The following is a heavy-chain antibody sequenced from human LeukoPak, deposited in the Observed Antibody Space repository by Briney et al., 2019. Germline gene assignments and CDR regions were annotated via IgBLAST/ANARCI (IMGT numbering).Heavy chain of an antibody. CDR1: GGSFSGYY. CDR3: ARETCSGGSCYNFDN. CDR2: INHSGST. Sequence: ASETLSLTCAVYGGSFSGYYWSWIRQPPGKGLEWIGEINHSGSTNYNPSLKSRVTISVDTSKNQFSLKLSSVTAADTAVYYCARETCSGGSCYNFDNWGQGTLVTVSS. D-gene: IGHD2-15*01. V-gene: IGHV4-34*01. J-gene: IGHJ4*02.